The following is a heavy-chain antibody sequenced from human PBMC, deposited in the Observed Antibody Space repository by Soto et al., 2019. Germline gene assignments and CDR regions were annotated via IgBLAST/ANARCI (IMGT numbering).Heavy chain of an antibody. CDR1: GFSFSDYY. J-gene: IGHJ4*02. V-gene: IGHV3-11*01. CDR2: ISLSGTSI. CDR3: RPAATLAY. Sequence: RLSCAASGFSFSDYYMSWVRQAPGKGLEWVSFISLSGTSISYADSVRGRFTISRDNAKSLLFLQMNSLSAEDTAVYYCRPAATLAYGGKGTPVTVSS. D-gene: IGHD2-2*01.